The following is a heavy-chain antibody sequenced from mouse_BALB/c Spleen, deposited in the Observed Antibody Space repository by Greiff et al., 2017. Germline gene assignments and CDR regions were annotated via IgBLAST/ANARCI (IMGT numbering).Heavy chain of an antibody. J-gene: IGHJ4*01. CDR2: ISYSGST. CDR1: GDSITSGY. Sequence: DVMLVESGPSLVKPSQTLSLTCSVTGDSITSGYWNWIRKFPGNKLEYMGYISYSGSTYYNPSLKSRISITRDTSKNQYYLQLNSVTTEDTATYYCARLPIYDGYYDAMDYWGQGTSVTVSS. D-gene: IGHD2-3*01. V-gene: IGHV3-8*02. CDR3: ARLPIYDGYYDAMDY.